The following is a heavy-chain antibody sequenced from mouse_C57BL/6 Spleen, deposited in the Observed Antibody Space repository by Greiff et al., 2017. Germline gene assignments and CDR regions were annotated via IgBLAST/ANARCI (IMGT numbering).Heavy chain of an antibody. D-gene: IGHD1-1*01. V-gene: IGHV1-69*01. CDR1: GYTFTSYW. Sequence: VQLQQPGAELVMPGASVKLSCKASGYTFTSYWMHWVKQRPGQGLEWIGEIDPSDSYTNYNKKFKGKSPLTVDKSSSTAYMQLSSLTSEDDAVYYCARGDYYGSSDWFAYWGQGTLVTVSA. J-gene: IGHJ3*01. CDR2: IDPSDSYT. CDR3: ARGDYYGSSDWFAY.